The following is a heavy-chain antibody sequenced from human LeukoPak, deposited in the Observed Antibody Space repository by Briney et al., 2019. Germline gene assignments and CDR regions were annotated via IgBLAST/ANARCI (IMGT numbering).Heavy chain of an antibody. CDR3: ARDDRVAARPRPYFDY. CDR2: IYPGDSDT. CDR1: GYSFTSYW. V-gene: IGHV5-51*01. D-gene: IGHD6-6*01. Sequence: GESLKISCKGSGYSFTSYWIGWVRQMPGKGLEWMGIIYPGDSDTRYSPSFQGQVTISADKSISTAYLQWSSLKASDTAMYYCARDDRVAARPRPYFDYWGQGTLVTVSS. J-gene: IGHJ4*02.